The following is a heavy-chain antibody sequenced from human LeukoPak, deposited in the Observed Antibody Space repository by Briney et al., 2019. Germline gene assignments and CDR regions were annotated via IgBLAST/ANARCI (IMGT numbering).Heavy chain of an antibody. D-gene: IGHD1-26*01. J-gene: IGHJ4*02. CDR3: VSGRWEVLLDS. Sequence: GGSLRLSCAASGFTFSTDWMYWVRQAPGKGPVWVSRIYGDVTSTDYADSVRGRFTISRDNAKNTLYLQMNSLRAEDTAVYFCVSGRWEVLLDSRGQGTLVTVPS. V-gene: IGHV3-74*01. CDR1: GFTFSTDW. CDR2: IYGDVTST.